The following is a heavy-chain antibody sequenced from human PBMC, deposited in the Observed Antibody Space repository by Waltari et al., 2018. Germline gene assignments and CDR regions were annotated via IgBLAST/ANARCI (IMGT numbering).Heavy chain of an antibody. V-gene: IGHV4-38-2*01. D-gene: IGHD4-17*01. CDR1: GYSISSGDY. CDR2: IYHSGST. J-gene: IGHJ3*01. CDR3: ARNMTTLTTGAFDV. Sequence: QVQLRESGPGLVTPSATLSLTCPVSGYSISSGDYWGWIRQPPGKGLEWIGSIYHSGSTYYNPSLKSRVTISVDTSKNHFSLWLTSVTAADTAVYYCARNMTTLTTGAFDVWGQGTMVTVSS.